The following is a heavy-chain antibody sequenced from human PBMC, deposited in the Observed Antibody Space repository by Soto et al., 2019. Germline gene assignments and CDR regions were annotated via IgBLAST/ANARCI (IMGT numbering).Heavy chain of an antibody. V-gene: IGHV1-46*01. D-gene: IGHD5-12*01. CDR3: ARDRGRWLQFAYFDY. CDR2: INPSSGST. CDR1: GYTFTTYY. J-gene: IGHJ4*02. Sequence: ASVKVSCKASGYTFTTYYMHWVRQAPGQGLEWMGIINPSSGSTSYAQRFQGRVTMTRDTSTSTVYMDLSSLRSEDTAVYYCARDRGRWLQFAYFDYWGQGTLVTVSS.